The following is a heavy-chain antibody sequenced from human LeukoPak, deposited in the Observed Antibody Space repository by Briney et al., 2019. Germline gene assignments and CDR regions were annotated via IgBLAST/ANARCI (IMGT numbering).Heavy chain of an antibody. Sequence: GASVKVSCKASGYTFTGYYMHWVRQAPGQGLEWMGRINPNSGGTNYAQKLQGRVSMTTDTSTSTAYMELRSLRSDDTAVYYCARDVRGDFWSGSSTYNWFDPWGQGTLVTVSS. CDR3: ARDVRGDFWSGSSTYNWFDP. V-gene: IGHV1-2*06. CDR2: INPNSGGT. CDR1: GYTFTGYY. J-gene: IGHJ5*02. D-gene: IGHD3-3*01.